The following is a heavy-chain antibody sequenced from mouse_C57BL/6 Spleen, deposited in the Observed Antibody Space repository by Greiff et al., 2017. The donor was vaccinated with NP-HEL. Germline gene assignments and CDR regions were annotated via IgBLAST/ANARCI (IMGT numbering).Heavy chain of an antibody. Sequence: QVQLQQSGAELVRPGTSVKVSCKASGYAFTNYLIEWVKQRPGQGLEWIGVINPGSGGTNYNEKFKGKATLTADKSSSTAYMQLSSLTSEDSAVYFCARHGSSGDYFDYWGQGTTLTVSS. CDR2: INPGSGGT. D-gene: IGHD1-1*01. V-gene: IGHV1-54*01. CDR3: ARHGSSGDYFDY. J-gene: IGHJ2*01. CDR1: GYAFTNYL.